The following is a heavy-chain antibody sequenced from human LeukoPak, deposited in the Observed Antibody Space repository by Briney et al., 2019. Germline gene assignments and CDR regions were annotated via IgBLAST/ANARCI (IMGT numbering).Heavy chain of an antibody. V-gene: IGHV3-48*02. CDR2: VTASGTAM. Sequence: GGSLRLSCAASGFTFSSYWMNWARQAPGKGLEWVSHVTASGTAMFYADSVKGRFTISRDNAKNSLYLQMNSLRDEDTAVYYCASSGSYRFDYWGQGTLVTVSS. D-gene: IGHD1-26*01. CDR1: GFTFSSYW. J-gene: IGHJ4*02. CDR3: ASSGSYRFDY.